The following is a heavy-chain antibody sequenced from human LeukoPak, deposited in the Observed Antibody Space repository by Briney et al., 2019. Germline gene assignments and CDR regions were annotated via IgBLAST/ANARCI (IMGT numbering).Heavy chain of an antibody. J-gene: IGHJ4*01. V-gene: IGHV1-2*02. CDR2: INPNSGGT. CDR1: GYTFTGYY. CDR3: ARTQGLGWLSFDH. Sequence: ASVKVSCKASGYTFTGYYMHWVRQAPGQGLEWMGWINPNSGGTNYAQKFQGRVTMTRDTSISTAYMELSRLRSDDTAVYYCARTQGLGWLSFDHWGQGTLVTVSS. D-gene: IGHD3-22*01.